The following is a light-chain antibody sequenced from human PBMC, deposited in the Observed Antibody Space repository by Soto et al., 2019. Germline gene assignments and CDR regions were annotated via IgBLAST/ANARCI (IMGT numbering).Light chain of an antibody. J-gene: IGLJ1*01. V-gene: IGLV2-11*01. CDR1: SSDVGGYNF. Sequence: QSALTQPRSVSGSPGQSVTISCTGTSSDVGGYNFVSWYQHHPGKAPKLIIYNVIQRPSGVPDRFSASKSDNTASLTISGLQAEDEADYYCSSYTSSSTLNVFGTGTKVTVL. CDR2: NVI. CDR3: SSYTSSSTLNV.